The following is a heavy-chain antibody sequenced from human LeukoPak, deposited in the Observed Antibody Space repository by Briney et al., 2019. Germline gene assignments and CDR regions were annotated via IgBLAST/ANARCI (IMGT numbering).Heavy chain of an antibody. CDR2: ISWNSGSI. Sequence: GRSLRLSCAASGFTFDDYAMHWVRQAPGKGLEGVSGISWNSGSIGYADSVKGRFTISRDNAKNSLYLQMNSLRAEDTAFYYCAKANGAFWGRPYYFDYWGQGTLVTVSS. D-gene: IGHD7-27*01. CDR3: AKANGAFWGRPYYFDY. V-gene: IGHV3-9*01. CDR1: GFTFDDYA. J-gene: IGHJ4*02.